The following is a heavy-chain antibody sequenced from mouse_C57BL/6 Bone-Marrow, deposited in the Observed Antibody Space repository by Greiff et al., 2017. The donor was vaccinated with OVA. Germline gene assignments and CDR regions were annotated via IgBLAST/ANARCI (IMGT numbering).Heavy chain of an antibody. CDR1: GFTFSSYT. D-gene: IGHD2-4*01. CDR2: ISGGGGNT. CDR3: GRLGLRGGYYFDY. J-gene: IGHJ2*01. V-gene: IGHV5-9*01. Sequence: EVQGVESGGGLVKPGGSLKLSCAASGFTFSSYTMSWVRQTPEKRLEWVATISGGGGNTYYPDSVKGRFTISRDNAKNTLYLQMSSRRSEDTALYYCGRLGLRGGYYFDYWGQGTTLTVSS.